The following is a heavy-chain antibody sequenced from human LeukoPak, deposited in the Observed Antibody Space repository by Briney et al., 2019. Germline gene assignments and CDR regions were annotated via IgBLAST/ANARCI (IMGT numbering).Heavy chain of an antibody. D-gene: IGHD3-22*01. CDR3: TSQPHDSSGYYETDFDY. V-gene: IGHV3-73*01. CDR1: GFTFSGSA. J-gene: IGHJ4*02. CDR2: IRSKANSYAT. Sequence: GGSLRLSCAASGFTFSGSAMHWVRQASGKGLEWVGRIRSKANSYATAYAASVKGRFTISRDDSKNAAYLQMNSLKTEVTAVYYCTSQPHDSSGYYETDFDYWGQGTLVTVSS.